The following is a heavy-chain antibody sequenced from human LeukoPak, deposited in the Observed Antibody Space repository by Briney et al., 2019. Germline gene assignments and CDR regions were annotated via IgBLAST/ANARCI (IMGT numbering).Heavy chain of an antibody. CDR3: AKGTASRLALDY. CDR2: ISGDGGST. V-gene: IGHV3-43*02. Sequence: GGSLRLSCAASGFTFDDYAMHWVRQAPGKGLEWVSLISGDGGSTYYADSVKGRFTISRDNSKNSLYLQMNSLGTEDTALYYCAKGTASRLALDYWGQGTLVTVSS. D-gene: IGHD6-19*01. CDR1: GFTFDDYA. J-gene: IGHJ4*02.